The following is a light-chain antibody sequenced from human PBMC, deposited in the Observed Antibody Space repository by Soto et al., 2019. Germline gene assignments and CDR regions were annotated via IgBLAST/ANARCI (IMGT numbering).Light chain of an antibody. CDR3: QHYGSSART. CDR2: GAS. CDR1: QSFSSTY. Sequence: EIVLTQSPGTLSLSPGERATLSCRASQSFSSTYLAWYQQRPGQAPRLLIYGASTRATGIPDRFSGSGSGKSFPLTLNRLEPEDFAVYYCQHYGSSARTFGQGTKVEIK. J-gene: IGKJ1*01. V-gene: IGKV3-20*01.